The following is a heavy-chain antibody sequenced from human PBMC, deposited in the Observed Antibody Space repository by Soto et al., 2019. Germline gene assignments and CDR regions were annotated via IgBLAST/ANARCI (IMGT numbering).Heavy chain of an antibody. V-gene: IGHV1-3*01. J-gene: IGHJ3*02. CDR3: ASARIGYCSSTSCHHAAFDI. Sequence: ASVKVSSKASGYTFTSYAMHWVRQAPGQRLEWMGWINAGNGNTKYSQKFQGRVTITRDTSASTAYMELSSLRSEDTAVYYCASARIGYCSSTSCHHAAFDIWGQGTMVTVSS. D-gene: IGHD2-2*03. CDR2: INAGNGNT. CDR1: GYTFTSYA.